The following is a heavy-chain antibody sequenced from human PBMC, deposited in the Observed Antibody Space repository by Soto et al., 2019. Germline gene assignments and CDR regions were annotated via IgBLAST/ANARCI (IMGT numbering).Heavy chain of an antibody. V-gene: IGHV4-59*01. Sequence: QVQLQESGPGLVKPSETLSLTCTVSGGSISSYYWSWIRHPPGKGLEWIGYIYYSGSTNYNPSLKSRVTISVDTSKNQCSLKLSSVTAADTAVYYCAIVSPISLKSIAARPLGAFDIWGQGTMVTVSS. D-gene: IGHD6-6*01. CDR2: IYYSGST. CDR3: AIVSPISLKSIAARPLGAFDI. CDR1: GGSISSYY. J-gene: IGHJ3*02.